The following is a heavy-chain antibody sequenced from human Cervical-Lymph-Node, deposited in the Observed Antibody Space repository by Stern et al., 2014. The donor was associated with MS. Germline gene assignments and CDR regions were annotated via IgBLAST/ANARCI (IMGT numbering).Heavy chain of an antibody. CDR1: GYTFTSYY. V-gene: IGHV1-46*01. CDR2: INPSGGTT. CDR3: AREVAGHRLGMMDV. Sequence: VQLVESGAEVKKPGASVKVSCKAPGYTFTSYYLHWVRQAPGQGLEWMGIINPSGGTTSHAQKFQGRVTMTRDTSTSTVYMELSSLRSEDTAVYYCAREVAGHRLGMMDVWGQGTTVTVSS. D-gene: IGHD6-19*01. J-gene: IGHJ6*02.